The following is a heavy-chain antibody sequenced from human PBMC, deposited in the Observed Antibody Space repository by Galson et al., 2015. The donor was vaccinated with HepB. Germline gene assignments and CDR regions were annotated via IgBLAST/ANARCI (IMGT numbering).Heavy chain of an antibody. CDR2: IIPMFGAP. CDR1: GGTFNSFA. D-gene: IGHD3-10*01. CDR3: GLIPSTAVSGGLSYYYYAMGV. Sequence: SVKVSCKASGGTFNSFAVSWVRQAPGQGLEWMGVIIPMFGAPHYAQNFKGRSTINADKSTTTTHLELNSLTSEDTAIYYCGLIPSTAVSGGLSYYYYAMGVWGQGTPVTVSS. V-gene: IGHV1-69*06. J-gene: IGHJ6*02.